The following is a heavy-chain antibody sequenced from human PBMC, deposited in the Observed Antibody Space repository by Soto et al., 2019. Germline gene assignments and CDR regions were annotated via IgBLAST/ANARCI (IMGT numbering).Heavy chain of an antibody. CDR2: IYYSGST. CDR1: GGSVSSGSYY. D-gene: IGHD2-15*01. J-gene: IGHJ4*02. V-gene: IGHV4-61*01. Sequence: QVQLQESGPGLVKPSETLSLTCTVSGGSVSSGSYYWSWIRQPTGKGLEWIGYIYYSGSTNYNPSLKSRVTISVDTSKNQFSLKLSSVTAADTAVYYCARDDCSGGSCYPSYWGQGTLVTVSS. CDR3: ARDDCSGGSCYPSY.